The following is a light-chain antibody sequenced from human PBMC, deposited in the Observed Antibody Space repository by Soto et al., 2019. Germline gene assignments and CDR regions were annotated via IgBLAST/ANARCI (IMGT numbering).Light chain of an antibody. CDR1: HDIGKS. J-gene: IGKJ4*01. CDR2: GAS. Sequence: DFQMTQSPSSLSASIGDRVTVICRASHDIGKSLDWYQQRPGKSPTLLIYGASTLQSGVPPRFSGSGSGTDFTLAINTLRTEDVATYYCQNYKSAPFIFGGGTKGEVK. V-gene: IGKV1-27*01. CDR3: QNYKSAPFI.